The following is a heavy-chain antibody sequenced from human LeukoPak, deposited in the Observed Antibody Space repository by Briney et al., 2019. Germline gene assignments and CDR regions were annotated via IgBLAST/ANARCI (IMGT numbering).Heavy chain of an antibody. V-gene: IGHV3-7*03. CDR2: INHNGNVN. CDR3: ARGGGLDV. CDR1: GFTFSTYW. J-gene: IGHJ6*02. D-gene: IGHD3-16*01. Sequence: GGSLRLSCSASGFTFSTYWMSWVRQAPGKGLEWVASINHNGNVNYYVDSVKGRFTISRDNAKNSLYLQMSNLRAEDTAVYFCARGGGLDVWGQGATVTVSS.